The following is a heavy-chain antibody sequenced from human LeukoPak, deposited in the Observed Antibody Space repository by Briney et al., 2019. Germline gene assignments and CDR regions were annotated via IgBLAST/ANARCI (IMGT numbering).Heavy chain of an antibody. V-gene: IGHV3-7*01. CDR2: IRHDGSEK. D-gene: IGHD3-16*01. J-gene: IGHJ6*03. CDR3: VSGGHLDV. CDR1: GFTLSTYW. Sequence: PGGSLRPSCATSGFTLSTYWMSWVRQAPGKGPEWVANIRHDGSEKNYVDSVKGRFTISRDNAKNSLYLQMNSLRVEDTAVYYCVSGGHLDVWGKGTAVTVSS.